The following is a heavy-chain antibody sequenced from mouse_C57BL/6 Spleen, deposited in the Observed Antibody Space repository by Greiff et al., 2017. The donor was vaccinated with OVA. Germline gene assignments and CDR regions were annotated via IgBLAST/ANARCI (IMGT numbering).Heavy chain of an antibody. V-gene: IGHV1-55*01. CDR1: GYTFTSYW. CDR3: AREWELIYYDYEYYAMDY. Sequence: QVQLQQPGAELVKPGASVKMSCKASGYTFTSYWITWVKQRPGQGLEWIGDIYPGSGSTNYNEKFKSKATLTVDTSSSTAYMQLSSLTSEDSAVYYCAREWELIYYDYEYYAMDYWGQGTSVTVSS. J-gene: IGHJ4*01. CDR2: IYPGSGST. D-gene: IGHD2-4*01.